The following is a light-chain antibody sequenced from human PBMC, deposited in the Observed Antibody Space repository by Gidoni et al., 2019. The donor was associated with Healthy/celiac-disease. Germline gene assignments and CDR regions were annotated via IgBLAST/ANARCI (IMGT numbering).Light chain of an antibody. V-gene: IGKV3-11*01. J-gene: IGKJ2*01. CDR1: QSVSSY. Sequence: IVFTQSPASLSLSPGERATLSCRASQSVSSYLAWYQQKPGQAHRLLIYDASNRATGIPARFSGSGSGTDFTLTISSIGTKDFAVYYCQQRSNWLMYTFGQXTKLEIK. CDR2: DAS. CDR3: QQRSNWLMYT.